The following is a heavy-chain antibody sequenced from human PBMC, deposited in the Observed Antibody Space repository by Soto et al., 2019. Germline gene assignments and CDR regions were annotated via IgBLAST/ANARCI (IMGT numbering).Heavy chain of an antibody. D-gene: IGHD2-15*01. J-gene: IGHJ4*02. CDR2: INPNSGDT. CDR3: AREASAVVSLDY. CDR1: GYIFTAYS. Sequence: ASVKVSCKASGYIFTAYSMHWVRQAPGQGLEWLGWINPNSGDTIYAQKFQDSVTMTCDTSVSTAYLELSSLSSDDTALYYCAREASAVVSLDYWGQGTLVTVSS. V-gene: IGHV1-2*02.